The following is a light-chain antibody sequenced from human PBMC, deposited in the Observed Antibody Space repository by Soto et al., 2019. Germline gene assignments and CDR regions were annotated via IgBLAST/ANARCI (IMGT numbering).Light chain of an antibody. CDR3: QPWDTVVV. V-gene: IGLV4-69*01. CDR2: LNRDGSH. Sequence: QLVLTQSPSASASLGASVKLTCTLRSGHSDYGIAWHQQQPDKGPRYLMKLNRDGSHNKGDGIPDRFSGSNSGAERYLIISSRQSDDEADYYGQPWDTVVVFGGGTKITVL. CDR1: SGHSDYG. J-gene: IGLJ2*01.